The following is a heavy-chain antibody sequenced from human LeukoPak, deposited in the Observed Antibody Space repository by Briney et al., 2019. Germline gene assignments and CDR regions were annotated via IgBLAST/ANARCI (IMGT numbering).Heavy chain of an antibody. CDR1: GGSISSYY. D-gene: IGHD6-25*01. CDR2: IYHSGST. CDR3: ARETHTPRAGF. V-gene: IGHV4-59*12. Sequence: SETLSLTCTVSGGSISSYYWSWIRQPPGKGLEWIGYIYHSGSTYYNPSLKSRVTISVDRSKNQFSLKLSSVTAADTAVYYCARETHTPRAGFWGQGTLVTVSS. J-gene: IGHJ4*02.